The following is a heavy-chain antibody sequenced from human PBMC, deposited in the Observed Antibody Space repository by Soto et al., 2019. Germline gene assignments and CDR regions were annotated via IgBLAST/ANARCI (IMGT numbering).Heavy chain of an antibody. CDR3: ARLTPGYSSGWYVDY. V-gene: IGHV4-30-4*01. D-gene: IGHD6-19*01. Sequence: QVQLQESGPGLVKPSQTLSLTCTVSGGSISSGDHYWSWIRQPPGKGLEWIGYIYYSGSTYYNPSLKXRXTXSVDTSKNQFSLKLSSVTAADTAVYYCARLTPGYSSGWYVDYWGQGTLVTVSS. CDR1: GGSISSGDHY. CDR2: IYYSGST. J-gene: IGHJ4*02.